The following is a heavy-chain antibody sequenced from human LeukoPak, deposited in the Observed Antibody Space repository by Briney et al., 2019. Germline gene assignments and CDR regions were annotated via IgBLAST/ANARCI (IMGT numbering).Heavy chain of an antibody. J-gene: IGHJ3*02. Sequence: SETLSLTCNVPGGSISGGGYYWGWVRQTPGKGLEWIGSIHYGGTTYYNPSLRSRVAISVDTSTNQISLNLRSVSAADTALFYCARERIHLERRGAFDIWGHGTTVTVSS. V-gene: IGHV4-39*07. CDR2: IHYGGTT. D-gene: IGHD1-1*01. CDR1: GGSISGGGYY. CDR3: ARERIHLERRGAFDI.